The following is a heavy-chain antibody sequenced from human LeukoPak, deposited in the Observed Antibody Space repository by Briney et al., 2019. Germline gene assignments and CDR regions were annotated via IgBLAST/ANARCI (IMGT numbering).Heavy chain of an antibody. CDR1: GGSFSGYY. D-gene: IGHD5-12*01. J-gene: IGHJ4*02. Sequence: SETLSLTCAVYGGSFSGYYWSWTRQPPGKGLEWIGEINHSGSTNYNPSLKSRVTISVDTSKNQFSLKLSSVTAADTAVYYCARGDIVATYFDYWGQGTLVTVSS. CDR3: ARGDIVATYFDY. V-gene: IGHV4-34*01. CDR2: INHSGST.